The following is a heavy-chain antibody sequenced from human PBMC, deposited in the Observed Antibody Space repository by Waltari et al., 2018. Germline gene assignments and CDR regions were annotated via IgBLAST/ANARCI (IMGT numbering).Heavy chain of an antibody. V-gene: IGHV4-34*01. J-gene: IGHJ6*02. Sequence: QVQLQQWGAGLLKPSETLSLTCAVYGGSFSGSSWTWLRQPPGKGLEWIGEINHSGSTNYNPSLKSRVTISVDTSKNQFSLKLSSVTAADTAVYYCALAARPLDYYYGMDVWGQGTTVTVSS. CDR3: ALAARPLDYYYGMDV. CDR1: GGSFSGSS. CDR2: INHSGST. D-gene: IGHD6-6*01.